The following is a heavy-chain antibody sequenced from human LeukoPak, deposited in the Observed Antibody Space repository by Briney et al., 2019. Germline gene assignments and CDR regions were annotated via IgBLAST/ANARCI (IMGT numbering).Heavy chain of an antibody. CDR1: GGSISSYY. CDR3: ARESGYPPSIFSD. V-gene: IGHV4-59*01. CDR2: IYYSGST. D-gene: IGHD3-3*01. J-gene: IGHJ4*02. Sequence: SETPSLTCTVSGGSISSYYWSWIRQPPGKGVEWIGYIYYSGSTNYNPSLKSRVTISVDTSKNQFSLKLSSVTAADTAVYYCARESGYPPSIFSDWGQGTLVTVSS.